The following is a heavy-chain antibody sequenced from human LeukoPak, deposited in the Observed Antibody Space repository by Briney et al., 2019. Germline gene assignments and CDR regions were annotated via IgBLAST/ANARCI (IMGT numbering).Heavy chain of an antibody. Sequence: PGGSLRLSCAASGFTVSSNYMSWVRQAPGKGLEWVSVIYSGGSTYYADSVKGRFTISRDNSKNTLYLQMNSLRAEDTAVYYCAGPNYSDDYGDFYYYGMDVWGQGTTVTVSS. CDR3: AGPNYSDDYGDFYYYGMDV. CDR1: GFTVSSNY. CDR2: IYSGGST. J-gene: IGHJ6*02. V-gene: IGHV3-66*01. D-gene: IGHD4-17*01.